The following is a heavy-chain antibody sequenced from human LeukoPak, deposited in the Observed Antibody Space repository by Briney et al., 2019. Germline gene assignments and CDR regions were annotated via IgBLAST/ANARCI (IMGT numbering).Heavy chain of an antibody. Sequence: GGSLRLSCAASGFTFSNAWMSWVRQAPGKGLEWVGRIKSKTDGGTTDYAAPVKGRFTISRDDSKNTLYLQMNSLKTEDTAVYYCTTLGEYYYDSSGYFTGDYWGQGTLVTVSS. CDR2: IKSKTDGGTT. V-gene: IGHV3-15*01. CDR3: TTLGEYYYDSSGYFTGDY. CDR1: GFTFSNAW. D-gene: IGHD3-22*01. J-gene: IGHJ4*02.